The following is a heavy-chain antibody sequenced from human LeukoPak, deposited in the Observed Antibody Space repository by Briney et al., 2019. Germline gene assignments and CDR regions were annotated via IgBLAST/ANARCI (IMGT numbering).Heavy chain of an antibody. Sequence: GRSLRLSCAASGFTFSSYAMHWVRQAPGKGLEWVAVISYDGSNKYYADSVKGRFTIPRDNSKNTLYLQMNSLRAEDTAVYYCARDRSSSWYESHAFDIWGQGTMVTVSS. CDR1: GFTFSSYA. V-gene: IGHV3-30*04. CDR2: ISYDGSNK. CDR3: ARDRSSSWYESHAFDI. J-gene: IGHJ3*02. D-gene: IGHD6-13*01.